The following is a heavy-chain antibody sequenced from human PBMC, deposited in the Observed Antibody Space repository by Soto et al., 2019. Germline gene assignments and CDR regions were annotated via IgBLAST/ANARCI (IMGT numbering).Heavy chain of an antibody. D-gene: IGHD6-6*01. J-gene: IGHJ4*02. CDR3: ARLAPQSSSSGLDY. Sequence: GSLSVSCAAAGFTLSSYGMHWVRQAPGKGLEWVAVIWYDGSNKYYADSVKGRFTISRDNSKNTLYLQMNSLRAEDTAVYYCARLAPQSSSSGLDYWGQGTLVTVSS. V-gene: IGHV3-33*01. CDR1: GFTLSSYG. CDR2: IWYDGSNK.